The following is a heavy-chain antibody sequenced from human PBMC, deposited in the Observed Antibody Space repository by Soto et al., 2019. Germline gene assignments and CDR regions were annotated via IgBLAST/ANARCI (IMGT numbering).Heavy chain of an antibody. CDR1: GYTFTGYY. CDR3: ATIFGVVVIGYFDY. CDR2: INPNSGGT. D-gene: IGHD3-3*01. V-gene: IGHV1-2*02. Sequence: QVQLVQSGAEVKKAGASVKVSCKASGYTFTGYYMHWVRQAPGQGLEWMGWINPNSGGTNYAQKFQGRVTMTRATSISTAYMELSRLRSDDTAVYYCATIFGVVVIGYFDYWGQGTLVTVSS. J-gene: IGHJ4*02.